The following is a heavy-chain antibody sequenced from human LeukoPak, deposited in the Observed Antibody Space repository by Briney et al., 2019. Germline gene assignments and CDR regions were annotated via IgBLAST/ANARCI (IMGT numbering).Heavy chain of an antibody. D-gene: IGHD3-3*01. V-gene: IGHV3-7*01. CDR3: ARSITIFGVVITYHFDY. CDR2: IKQDGSEK. CDR1: GFTFSSYW. J-gene: IGHJ4*02. Sequence: GGSLRLSCAASGFTFSSYWMSWVRQAPGKGLEWVANIKQDGSEKYYVDSVKGRFTISRDNAKNSLYLQMNSLRAEDTAVYYCARSITIFGVVITYHFDYWGQGTLVTVSS.